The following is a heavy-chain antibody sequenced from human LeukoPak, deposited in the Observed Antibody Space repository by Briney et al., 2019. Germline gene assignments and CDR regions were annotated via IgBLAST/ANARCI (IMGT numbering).Heavy chain of an antibody. V-gene: IGHV1-46*01. CDR1: GYTFTSYY. Sequence: GASVKVSCEASGYTFTSYYMHWVRQAPGQGLEWMGIINPSGGSTSYAQKFQGRVTMTRDTSTSTVYMELSSLRSEDTAVYYCASGLAGIAVAGTIDYWGQGTLVTVSS. CDR2: INPSGGST. CDR3: ASGLAGIAVAGTIDY. D-gene: IGHD6-19*01. J-gene: IGHJ4*02.